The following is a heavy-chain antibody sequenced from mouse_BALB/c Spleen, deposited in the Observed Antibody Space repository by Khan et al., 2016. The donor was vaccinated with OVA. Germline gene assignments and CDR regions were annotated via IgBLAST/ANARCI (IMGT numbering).Heavy chain of an antibody. CDR1: GFTLSSFG. J-gene: IGHJ1*01. Sequence: EVELVESGGGLVQPGGSRKLSCVASGFTLSSFGMHWVRQAPMKGLEWVAYISSGSSTIYYVDTVKGRFTISRDNPTNTRFLQMPSLRSEDTAMYYCARSGGNFHWYFDVWGAGTSVTVSS. V-gene: IGHV5-17*02. CDR3: ARSGGNFHWYFDV. D-gene: IGHD2-1*01. CDR2: ISSGSSTI.